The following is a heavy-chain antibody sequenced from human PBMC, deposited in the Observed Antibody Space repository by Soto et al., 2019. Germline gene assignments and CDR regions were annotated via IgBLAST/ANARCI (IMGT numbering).Heavy chain of an antibody. J-gene: IGHJ5*02. Sequence: GGSLRLSCVTSAFSLTSCSMSWGRQTPGKGLEWVSALSRSDGATYYADSVKGRFTISRDTSTNTLYLQMSNLRAEDTAIYYCAKGEMATIRNSFDPWGQGTLVTVSS. D-gene: IGHD5-12*01. CDR1: AFSLTSCS. V-gene: IGHV3-23*01. CDR2: LSRSDGAT. CDR3: AKGEMATIRNSFDP.